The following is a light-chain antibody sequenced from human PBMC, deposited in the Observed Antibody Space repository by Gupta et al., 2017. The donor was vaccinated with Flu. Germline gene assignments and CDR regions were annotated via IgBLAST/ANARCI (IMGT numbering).Light chain of an antibody. CDR1: HGHGQRDGNTY. CDR2: AGS. J-gene: IGKJ1*01. Sequence: VPLGQPVSISCRVSHGHGQRDGNTYLNWFQQTPGQAPRRLIDAGSYRDAGVPDRFSGSGSGTYFTLKISMVDPDDVGVYYCRQCEHWPWTFGPGTKVEIK. CDR3: RQCEHWPWT. V-gene: IGKV2-30*02.